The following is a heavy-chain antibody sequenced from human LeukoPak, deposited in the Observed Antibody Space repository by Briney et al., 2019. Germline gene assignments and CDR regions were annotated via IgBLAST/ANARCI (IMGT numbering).Heavy chain of an antibody. V-gene: IGHV4-59*08. Sequence: SETLSLTCTVSGGSISTYYWSWIRQPPGKGLEWIGYISYSGSTNYNPSLKSRVTMSVDRSRNQFSLKLNSVTAADTAVYYCARHIDNGWYAYWGQGTLVTVSS. J-gene: IGHJ4*02. CDR3: ARHIDNGWYAY. CDR1: GGSISTYY. CDR2: ISYSGST. D-gene: IGHD6-19*01.